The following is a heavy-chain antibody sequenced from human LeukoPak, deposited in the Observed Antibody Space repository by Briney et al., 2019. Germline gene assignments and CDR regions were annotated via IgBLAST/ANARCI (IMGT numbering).Heavy chain of an antibody. CDR1: GFTFSSYE. J-gene: IGHJ4*02. CDR2: ISGGGYT. CDR3: TREPGVVGAVSFFDY. Sequence: PGGSLRLSCAASGFTFSSYEMNWARQVPGKGLECVSAISGGGYTYYADSVKGRFTTSRDNSKNTLYLQMNSLRVEDTAVYYCTREPGVVGAVSFFDYWGLGSLVSVSS. D-gene: IGHD1-26*01. V-gene: IGHV3-23*01.